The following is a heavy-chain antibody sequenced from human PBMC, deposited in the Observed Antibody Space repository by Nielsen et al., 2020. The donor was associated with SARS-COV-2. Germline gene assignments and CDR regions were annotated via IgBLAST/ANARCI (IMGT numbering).Heavy chain of an antibody. Sequence: ASVKVSCKASGYRFTKYPMNWVRQAPGQGLEWMGWIDTNIGKPTYAQGFTGRFVFSSDTSVNTTYLQITTLRAEDTAVYYCARDSYGSGGTASYGMDVWGQGTTVTVSS. J-gene: IGHJ6*02. CDR2: IDTNIGKP. CDR1: GYRFTKYP. D-gene: IGHD3-10*01. CDR3: ARDSYGSGGTASYGMDV. V-gene: IGHV7-4-1*02.